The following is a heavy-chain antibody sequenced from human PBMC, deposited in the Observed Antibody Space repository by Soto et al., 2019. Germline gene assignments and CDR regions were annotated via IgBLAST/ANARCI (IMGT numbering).Heavy chain of an antibody. CDR1: GFTFSSYA. J-gene: IGHJ3*02. CDR2: ISYSGDAT. Sequence: EVQLLESGGGLVQPGGSLRLSCAASGFTFSSYAMSWVRQAPGKGLEWVSAISYSGDATYYAGSVKGRFTNSRDNSKNTLYLQMNSLRAEDTAVYYCVGVTGTQLRPKYAFDIWGQGTMVTVSS. CDR3: VGVTGTQLRPKYAFDI. D-gene: IGHD1-7*01. V-gene: IGHV3-23*01.